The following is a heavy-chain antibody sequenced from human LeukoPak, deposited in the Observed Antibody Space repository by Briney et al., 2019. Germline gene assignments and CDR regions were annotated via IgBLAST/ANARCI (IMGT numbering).Heavy chain of an antibody. CDR2: IDSDGLST. CDR1: GFAFSSYW. CDR3: ARGGGDHAFDI. Sequence: PGGSLRLSRAASGFAFSSYWIHWVRQAPGKGLVWVSRIDSDGLSTIYAHSVKGRFTISRDNAKNTLYLQMNSLRAEDTAVYYCARGGGDHAFDIWGQGTMVTVSS. J-gene: IGHJ3*02. D-gene: IGHD2-21*02. V-gene: IGHV3-74*01.